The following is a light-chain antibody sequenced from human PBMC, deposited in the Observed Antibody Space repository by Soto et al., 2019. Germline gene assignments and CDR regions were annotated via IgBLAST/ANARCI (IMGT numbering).Light chain of an antibody. Sequence: IVLTQSPCTLSLSPGERTTLSCRASQSISRYLAWYQQKPGQGPRLLIYGASSRATGTPDRFSGSGSGTDFTLTINGLEPEDFALYYCQQYGSSPPTFGQGTKVDIK. CDR3: QQYGSSPPT. CDR1: QSISRY. J-gene: IGKJ1*01. CDR2: GAS. V-gene: IGKV3-20*01.